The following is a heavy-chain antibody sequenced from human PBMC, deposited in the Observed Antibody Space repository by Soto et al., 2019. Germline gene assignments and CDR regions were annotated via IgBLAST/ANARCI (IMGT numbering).Heavy chain of an antibody. J-gene: IGHJ6*02. Sequence: EVQLVESGGGLVQPGGSLRLSCAASGFTFSSYSMNWVRQAPGKGLEWVSYISSSSSTIYYADSVKGRFTISRDNAKNSLYLQMNSLRDEDTAVYYCARDRYCSAGSCSWEAYYYYYYGMDVWGQGTTVTVSS. V-gene: IGHV3-48*02. CDR3: ARDRYCSAGSCSWEAYYYYYYGMDV. CDR1: GFTFSSYS. CDR2: ISSSSSTI. D-gene: IGHD2-15*01.